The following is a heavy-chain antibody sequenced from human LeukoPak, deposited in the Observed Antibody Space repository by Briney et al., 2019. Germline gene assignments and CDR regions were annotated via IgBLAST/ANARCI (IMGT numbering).Heavy chain of an antibody. CDR1: GGSVSSGSYY. D-gene: IGHD6-19*01. J-gene: IGHJ4*02. V-gene: IGHV4-61*01. CDR3: ARYLQWLVPRGYYFDY. Sequence: SETLSLTCTVSGGSVSSGSYYWSSIRQPPGKGVEWIGYIYYSGSTNYNPSLKSRVTISVDTSKNQFSLKLSSATAADTAVYYCARYLQWLVPRGYYFDYWGQGTLVTVSS. CDR2: IYYSGST.